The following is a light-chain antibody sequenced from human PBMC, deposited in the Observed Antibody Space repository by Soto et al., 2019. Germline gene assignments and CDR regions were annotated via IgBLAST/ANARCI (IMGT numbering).Light chain of an antibody. CDR1: QSVTKNN. CDR3: QPYASSPPIR. J-gene: IGKJ5*01. Sequence: TKSRGPRSFYQSKRPTLSWRGIQSVTKNNLNWYQQKPGQAPRLLIYGASIRATGIPDRFSGSGSETDFTLTISRLEPEDFAMYYCQPYASSPPIRFAQVRRLEIK. V-gene: IGKV3-20*01. CDR2: GAS.